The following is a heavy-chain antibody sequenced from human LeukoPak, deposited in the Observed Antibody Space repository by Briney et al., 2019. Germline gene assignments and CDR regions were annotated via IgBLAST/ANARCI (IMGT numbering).Heavy chain of an antibody. CDR2: IYYSGST. V-gene: IGHV4-39*07. J-gene: IGHJ3*02. Sequence: PSETLSLTCTVSGGSISSSSYYWGWIRQPPGKGLEWIGSIYYSGSTYYNPSLKSRVTISVDTSKNQFSLKLSSVTAADTAVYYCARDPFTPGAFDIWGQGTMVTVSS. CDR1: GGSISSSSYY. D-gene: IGHD2-15*01. CDR3: ARDPFTPGAFDI.